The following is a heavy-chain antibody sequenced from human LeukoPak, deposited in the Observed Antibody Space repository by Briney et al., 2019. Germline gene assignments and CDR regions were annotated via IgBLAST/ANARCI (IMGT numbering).Heavy chain of an antibody. CDR1: GGSFSGYY. CDR2: IYYSGST. D-gene: IGHD1-7*01. V-gene: IGHV4-59*01. CDR3: AREGNNWNYEDNWFDP. J-gene: IGHJ5*02. Sequence: SETLSLTCAVYGGSFSGYYWSWIRQPPGKGLEWIGYIYYSGSTNYNPSLKSRVTISVDTSKNQFSLKLSSVTAADTAVYYCAREGNNWNYEDNWFDPWGQGTLVTVSS.